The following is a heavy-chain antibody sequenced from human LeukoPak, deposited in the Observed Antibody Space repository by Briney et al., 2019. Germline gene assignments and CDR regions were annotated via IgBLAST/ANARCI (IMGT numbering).Heavy chain of an antibody. J-gene: IGHJ6*03. V-gene: IGHV1-2*02. D-gene: IGHD1-26*01. CDR3: GRGDTHYYYMDV. CDR2: INPNSGDT. CDR1: GYFFTGYY. Sequence: ASVKASCKASGYFFTGYYMHWVRQAPGQGLEWMGWINPNSGDTSSARKFQGRVTMTRDTSLRTAYMELSSLTSDDAAVYFCGRGDTHYYYMDVWGKGTTVAVSS.